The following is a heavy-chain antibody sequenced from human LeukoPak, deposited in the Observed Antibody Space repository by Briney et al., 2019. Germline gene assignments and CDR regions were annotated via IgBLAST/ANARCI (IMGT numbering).Heavy chain of an antibody. D-gene: IGHD2-21*02. CDR3: AKYCGGDCSRRWFDP. J-gene: IGHJ5*02. Sequence: GGSLRLSCAASGFTFSSYAMNWVRQAPGKGLDWVSAISGSGGSTYYADSVKGRFTISRDNSKNTLYLQMNSLRAEDTAVYYCAKYCGGDCSRRWFDPWGQGTLVTVSS. CDR1: GFTFSSYA. CDR2: ISGSGGST. V-gene: IGHV3-23*01.